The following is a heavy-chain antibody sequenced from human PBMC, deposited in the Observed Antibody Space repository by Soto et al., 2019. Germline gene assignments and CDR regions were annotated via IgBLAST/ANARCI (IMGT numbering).Heavy chain of an antibody. V-gene: IGHV5-51*01. CDR1: GYSFTSYW. D-gene: IGHD6-6*01. CDR3: ARPGGSGSSEYYYGMDV. CDR2: IYPGDSDT. Sequence: GESLKISCKGSGYSFTSYWIGWARQMPGKGLEWMGIIYPGDSDTRYSPSFQGQVTISADKSISTAYLQWSSLKASDTAMYYCARPGGSGSSEYYYGMDVWGQGTTVTVSS. J-gene: IGHJ6*02.